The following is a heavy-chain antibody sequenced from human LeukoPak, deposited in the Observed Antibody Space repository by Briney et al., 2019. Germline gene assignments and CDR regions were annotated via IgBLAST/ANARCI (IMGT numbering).Heavy chain of an antibody. CDR1: GFTVSSNY. CDR2: IYGSTSA. V-gene: IGHV3-66*01. D-gene: IGHD4-17*01. J-gene: IGHJ4*02. CDR3: ARLNFGDDY. Sequence: GGSLRLSCAASGFTVSSNYINSGLQAPGKGLWWVSLIYGSTSADYADSVKGRFTISRHTSMNTVYLQMNSLRPEDTAVYYCARLNFGDDYGGQGTRLTVPS.